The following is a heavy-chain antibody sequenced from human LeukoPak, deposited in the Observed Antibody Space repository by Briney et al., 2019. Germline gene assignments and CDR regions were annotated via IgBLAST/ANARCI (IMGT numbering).Heavy chain of an antibody. CDR1: GFTFSNYA. CDR3: ARDHSSGYYYYDY. D-gene: IGHD3-22*01. CDR2: VSGSGDST. V-gene: IGHV3-23*01. J-gene: IGHJ4*02. Sequence: GGSLRLSCAASGFTFSNYAMSWVRQAPGKGLEWVSAVSGSGDSTYYADSVKGRFTISRDNSKNTLYLQMNSLRAEDTAVYYCARDHSSGYYYYDYWGQGTLVTVSS.